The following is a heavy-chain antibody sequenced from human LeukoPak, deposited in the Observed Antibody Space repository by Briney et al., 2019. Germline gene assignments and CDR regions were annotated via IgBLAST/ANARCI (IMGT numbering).Heavy chain of an antibody. CDR2: ISPNSNTI. J-gene: IGHJ4*02. V-gene: IGHV3-11*04. CDR3: ARGGRFGELSSSL. Sequence: GGSLRLPCAAAGFTFSDRYMSWIRQAPGKGMEWVAYISPNSNTIHYADSVKGRFTIFRDNAKNSLFLQVNSLRADDTALYFCARGGRFGELSSSLWGQGTLVTVSS. CDR1: GFTFSDRY. D-gene: IGHD3-10*01.